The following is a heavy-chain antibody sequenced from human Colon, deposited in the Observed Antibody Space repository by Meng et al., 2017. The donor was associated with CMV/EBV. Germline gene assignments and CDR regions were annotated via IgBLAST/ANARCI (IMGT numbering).Heavy chain of an antibody. Sequence: GSLRLSCAASGGTFSSYGMHWIRQSPGKGLEWIGEIFNSESTHYNPSLESRVTISADKSKNQFSLRLNSVTAADTAVYYCARQSGWYCFDQWGQGTLVTVSS. CDR3: ARQSGWYCFDQ. CDR2: IFNSEST. J-gene: IGHJ4*02. D-gene: IGHD6-19*01. V-gene: IGHV4-34*12. CDR1: GGTFSSYG.